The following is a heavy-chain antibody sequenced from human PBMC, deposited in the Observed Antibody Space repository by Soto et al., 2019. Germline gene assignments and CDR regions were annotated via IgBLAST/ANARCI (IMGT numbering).Heavy chain of an antibody. Sequence: EAQLSESGGDSVQPGGSLRLSCGASGFTFSTHAMSWVRRFPGKGLQWASAISGSGDRTYYADSVKGRFTISRDNSRNMLYLQMNSLSAGDTAIYYCVKDWSGDKCPCMDVWGPGTTVTVSS. CDR1: GFTFSTHA. CDR2: ISGSGDRT. CDR3: VKDWSGDKCPCMDV. V-gene: IGHV3-23*01. J-gene: IGHJ6*02. D-gene: IGHD3-3*01.